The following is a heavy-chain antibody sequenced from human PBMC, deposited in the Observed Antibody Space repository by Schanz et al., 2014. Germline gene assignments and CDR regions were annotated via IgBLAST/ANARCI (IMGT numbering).Heavy chain of an antibody. Sequence: QVQLVKSGADVKKPGASVKVSCKASGYTLTAYYMHWVRQAPGRGLEWMGRIYPNTGGTDYAQKFQGRVTMTRDTSISAAYMDLSSLTSDDTAVYYCARGLVRYFDFWGQGTPVTVSS. D-gene: IGHD2-8*02. J-gene: IGHJ4*02. CDR3: ARGLVRYFDF. CDR2: IYPNTGGT. V-gene: IGHV1-2*06. CDR1: GYTLTAYY.